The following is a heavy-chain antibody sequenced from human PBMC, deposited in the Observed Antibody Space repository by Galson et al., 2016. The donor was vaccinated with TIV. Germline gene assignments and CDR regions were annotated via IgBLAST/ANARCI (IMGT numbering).Heavy chain of an antibody. J-gene: IGHJ4*02. D-gene: IGHD2-15*01. CDR2: ISGSGDST. Sequence: SLRLSCAASGFTFSNYAMSWVRQAPGKGLEWISAISGSGDSTYHADSVKGRFTISRDNSKNTLYLQMNSRRAEDTAEYYCAKGEYCSGGSCHYYFDYWGQGTLVTVSP. CDR3: AKGEYCSGGSCHYYFDY. V-gene: IGHV3-23*01. CDR1: GFTFSNYA.